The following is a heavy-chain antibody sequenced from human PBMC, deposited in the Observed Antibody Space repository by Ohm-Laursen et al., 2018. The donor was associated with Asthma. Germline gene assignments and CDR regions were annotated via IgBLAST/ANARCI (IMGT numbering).Heavy chain of an antibody. CDR3: SDCTTGSCFYRN. V-gene: IGHV3-49*03. Sequence: SLRLSCAASGFTFGDYALNWLRQAPGKGLEWVGIIRSKANGETTDYAASVKGRFTISRDNSKSIAYLQMSSLKTEDTAVYFCSDCTTGSCFYRNWGQGTLVTVSS. J-gene: IGHJ4*02. CDR1: GFTFGDYA. D-gene: IGHD1-1*01. CDR2: IRSKANGETT.